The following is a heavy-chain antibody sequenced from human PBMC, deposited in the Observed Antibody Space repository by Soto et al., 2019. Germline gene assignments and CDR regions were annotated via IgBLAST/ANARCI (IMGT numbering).Heavy chain of an antibody. J-gene: IGHJ6*03. D-gene: IGHD4-17*01. Sequence: GGSLRLSCAASGFTFDDYGMSWVRQAPGKGLEWVSGINWNGGSTGYADSVKGRFTISRDNAKNSLYLQMNSLRAEDTALYHCARDGVTAVTTSYPYYYYYYMDVWGKGTTVTVSS. V-gene: IGHV3-20*01. CDR1: GFTFDDYG. CDR2: INWNGGST. CDR3: ARDGVTAVTTSYPYYYYYYMDV.